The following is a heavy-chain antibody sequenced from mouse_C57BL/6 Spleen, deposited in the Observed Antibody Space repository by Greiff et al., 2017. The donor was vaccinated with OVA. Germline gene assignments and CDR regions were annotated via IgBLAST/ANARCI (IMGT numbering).Heavy chain of an antibody. D-gene: IGHD1-1*02. V-gene: IGHV1-69*01. CDR2: IDPSDSYT. CDR3: ARWYDY. CDR1: GYTFTSYW. Sequence: VQLQQSGAELVMPGASVKLSCKASGYTFTSYWMHWVKQRPGQGLEWIGEIDPSDSYTNYNQKFKGKSTLTVDKSSSTAYMQLSSLTSEDSAVYYCARWYDYWGQGTTLTVSS. J-gene: IGHJ2*01.